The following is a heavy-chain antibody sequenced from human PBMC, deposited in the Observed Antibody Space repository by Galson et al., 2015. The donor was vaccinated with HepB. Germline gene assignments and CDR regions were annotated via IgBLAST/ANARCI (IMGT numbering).Heavy chain of an antibody. CDR1: GYTLTELS. J-gene: IGHJ3*02. CDR2: FDPEDGET. V-gene: IGHV1-24*01. Sequence: SVKVSCKASGYTLTELSMHWVRQAPGKGLEWMGGFDPEDGETIYAQKFQGRVTMTEDTSTDTAYMELSSLRSEDTAVYYCATDRAMVRGVMDAFDIWGQGTMVTVSS. D-gene: IGHD3-10*01. CDR3: ATDRAMVRGVMDAFDI.